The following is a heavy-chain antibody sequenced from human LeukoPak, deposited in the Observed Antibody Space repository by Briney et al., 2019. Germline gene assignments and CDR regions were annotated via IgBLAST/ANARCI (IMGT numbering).Heavy chain of an antibody. CDR2: ISADSNTI. D-gene: IGHD2-15*01. CDR3: ARDRAAPAWFFDL. J-gene: IGHJ2*01. Sequence: GGSLRLSCAASGFTFSIYSMNWVRQAPGEGLEWLSYISADSNTIYYADSVKGRFTISRDNAKTSLYLQMNTLRDEDTAVYYCARDRAAPAWFFDLWGRGTLVLVSS. CDR1: GFTFSIYS. V-gene: IGHV3-48*02.